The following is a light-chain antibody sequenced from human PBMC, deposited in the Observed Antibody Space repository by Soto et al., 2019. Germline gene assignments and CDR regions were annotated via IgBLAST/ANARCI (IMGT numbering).Light chain of an antibody. Sequence: DLVMTQSPLSLPVTPGEPASISCRSSQSLLHSNGYNYLDWYLQKPGQSPQLLIYLGSNRASGVPGRFSGSGSSTDFTLKISRVEAEDVGVYYCMQALQTPRTFGQGTKLEIK. J-gene: IGKJ2*01. CDR1: QSLLHSNGYNY. CDR3: MQALQTPRT. V-gene: IGKV2-28*01. CDR2: LGS.